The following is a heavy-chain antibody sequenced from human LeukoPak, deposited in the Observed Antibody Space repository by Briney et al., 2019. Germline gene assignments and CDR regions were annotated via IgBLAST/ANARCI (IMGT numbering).Heavy chain of an antibody. J-gene: IGHJ5*02. D-gene: IGHD2-2*01. CDR3: ARLYCSSTSCYRPSNWFYP. CDR2: IYWNDDK. Sequence: SGPTLVNPTQTLTLTCTFSGFSLSTSGVGVCWIRQPPGRALEWLALIYWNDDKRYSPSLKSRLTITKDTSKNQVVLTMTNMDPVDTATYYCARLYCSSTSCYRPSNWFYPWGQGTLVTVSS. CDR1: GFSLSTSGVG. V-gene: IGHV2-5*01.